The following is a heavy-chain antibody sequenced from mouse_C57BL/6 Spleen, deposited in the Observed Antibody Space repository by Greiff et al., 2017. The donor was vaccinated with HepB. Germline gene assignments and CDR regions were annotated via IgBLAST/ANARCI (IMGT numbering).Heavy chain of an antibody. Sequence: QVQLQQSGAELVKPGASVKLSCKASGYTFTSYWMQWVKQRPGQGLEWIGEIGPSDSYTNYNQKFKGKATLTVDTPSSTAYMQLSSLSYEDSAVYYCARSYYSNYYWGQGTTLTVSS. CDR3: ARSYYSNYY. D-gene: IGHD2-5*01. CDR1: GYTFTSYW. J-gene: IGHJ2*01. CDR2: IGPSDSYT. V-gene: IGHV1-50*01.